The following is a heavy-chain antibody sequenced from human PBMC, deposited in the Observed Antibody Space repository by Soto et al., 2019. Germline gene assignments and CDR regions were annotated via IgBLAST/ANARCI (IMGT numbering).Heavy chain of an antibody. J-gene: IGHJ6*02. CDR1: GFTFSSYA. D-gene: IGHD3-16*01. CDR2: ISYDGSNK. Sequence: QVQLVESGGGVVQPGRSLRLSCAASGFTFSSYAMHWVRQAPGKGLEWVAVISYDGSNKYYADSVKGRFTISRDNSKNTLYLQMNSLRAEDTAVYYCAREHGDYYGMDVWGQGTTVTVSS. CDR3: AREHGDYYGMDV. V-gene: IGHV3-30-3*01.